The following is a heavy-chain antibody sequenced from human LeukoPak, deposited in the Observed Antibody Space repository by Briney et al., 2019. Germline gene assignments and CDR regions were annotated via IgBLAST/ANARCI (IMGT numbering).Heavy chain of an antibody. Sequence: GGSLRLSCAVSGFTVSSKYMSWVRQAPGKGMEWVAVLYSSGPTYYSDSLKGRVTISRDDSKNTLSLQMNGLRVEDTAVYYCAKGGMTSGWKGGVFDIWGQGTLVSVSS. CDR1: GFTVSSKY. CDR2: LYSSGPT. CDR3: AKGGMTSGWKGGVFDI. D-gene: IGHD6-19*01. J-gene: IGHJ3*02. V-gene: IGHV3-66*01.